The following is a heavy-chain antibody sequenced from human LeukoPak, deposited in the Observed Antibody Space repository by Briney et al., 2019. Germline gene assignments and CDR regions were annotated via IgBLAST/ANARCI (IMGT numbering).Heavy chain of an antibody. D-gene: IGHD6-19*01. J-gene: IGHJ6*04. CDR1: GGTFSSYA. V-gene: IGHV1-69*13. Sequence: SVKVSCKASGGTFSSYAISWVRQAPGQGLEWMGGIIPIFGTANYAQKFQGRVTIPADESTSTAYMELSSLRSEDTAVYYCARDLYSSGRHYYYCYGMDVWGKGTTVTVSS. CDR2: IIPIFGTA. CDR3: ARDLYSSGRHYYYCYGMDV.